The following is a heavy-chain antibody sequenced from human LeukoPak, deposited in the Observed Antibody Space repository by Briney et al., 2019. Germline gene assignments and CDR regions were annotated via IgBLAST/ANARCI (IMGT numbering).Heavy chain of an antibody. J-gene: IGHJ4*02. CDR3: ARSANYGGHAFFDY. Sequence: GGSLRLSCAASGFTFSSYWMTWVRQTPGKGLEGLANIKHDGSEDYFVDSVKGRFTISRDNAENSLHLQMSSLRAEDTAVYYCARSANYGGHAFFDYWGQGILVIVSS. CDR2: IKHDGSED. D-gene: IGHD4/OR15-4a*01. V-gene: IGHV3-7*01. CDR1: GFTFSSYW.